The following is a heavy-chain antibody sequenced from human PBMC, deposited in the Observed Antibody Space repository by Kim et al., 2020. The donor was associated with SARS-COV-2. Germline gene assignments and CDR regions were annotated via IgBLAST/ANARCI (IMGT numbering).Heavy chain of an antibody. D-gene: IGHD6-13*01. V-gene: IGHV3-33*05. CDR1: GFTFSSYG. J-gene: IGHJ5*02. Sequence: GGSLRLSCAASGFTFSSYGMHWVRQAPGKGLEWVAVISYDGSNKYYAESVKGRFTISRDNSKNTLYLQMNSLRAEDTAVYYCARGGLWQQLVPGWFDPWGQGTLVTVSS. CDR3: ARGGLWQQLVPGWFDP. CDR2: ISYDGSNK.